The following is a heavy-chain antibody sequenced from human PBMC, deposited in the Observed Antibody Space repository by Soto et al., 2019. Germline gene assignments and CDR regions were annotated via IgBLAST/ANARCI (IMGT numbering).Heavy chain of an antibody. CDR2: ISYDGDNK. J-gene: IGHJ5*02. CDR1: GFTFSSYA. Sequence: QVQLVESGGGVVQPGRSLRLSCAASGFTFSSYAMHWVRQAPGQGLEWVAVISYDGDNKFYADSVKGRFTISRDNSKNTLYLHMNSLRAEDTALYYCARDPISCSGGRCTSVGWFDPWGQGTLVTVSS. V-gene: IGHV3-30-3*01. CDR3: ARDPISCSGGRCTSVGWFDP. D-gene: IGHD2-15*01.